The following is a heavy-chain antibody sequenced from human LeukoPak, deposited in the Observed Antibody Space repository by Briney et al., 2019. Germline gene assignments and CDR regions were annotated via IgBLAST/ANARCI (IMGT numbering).Heavy chain of an antibody. CDR2: IWYDGGNK. CDR3: ARDIEEGRGDLRLGFDS. V-gene: IGHV3-33*08. D-gene: IGHD7-27*01. J-gene: IGHJ4*02. CDR1: GFTFSSYA. Sequence: PGGSLRLSCAASGFTFSSYAMSWVRQAPGKGLEWVALIWYDGGNKYYADSVKGRFTISRDNSKNTLYLQMNSLTAEDTAVYYCARDIEEGRGDLRLGFDSWGQGTLVTVSS.